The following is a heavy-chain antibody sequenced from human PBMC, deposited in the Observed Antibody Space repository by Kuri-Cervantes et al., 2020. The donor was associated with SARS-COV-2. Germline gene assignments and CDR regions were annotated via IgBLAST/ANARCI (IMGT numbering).Heavy chain of an antibody. Sequence: ASVKVSRKASGGTFSSYAISWVRQAPGQGLEWMGRINPNSGGTNYAQKFQGRVTMTRDTSISTAYMELSRLRSDDTAVYYCARDPGGLDAFDIWGQGTMVTVSS. D-gene: IGHD4-23*01. CDR2: INPNSGGT. J-gene: IGHJ3*02. CDR1: GGTFSSYA. V-gene: IGHV1-2*06. CDR3: ARDPGGLDAFDI.